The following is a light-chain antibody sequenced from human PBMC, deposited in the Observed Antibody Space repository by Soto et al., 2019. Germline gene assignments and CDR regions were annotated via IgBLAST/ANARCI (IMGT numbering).Light chain of an antibody. CDR1: SSNIGAGYD. Sequence: QSVLTQPPSVSGAPGQRFTSSCTGSSSNIGAGYDVHWYQQLPGTAPKLLIYGNSDRPSWVPDRFSGSKSDTSASLAITGLQAEDEDDYYCQSYDNSLSAFVFGTGTKLTVL. V-gene: IGLV1-40*01. CDR2: GNS. CDR3: QSYDNSLSAFV. J-gene: IGLJ1*01.